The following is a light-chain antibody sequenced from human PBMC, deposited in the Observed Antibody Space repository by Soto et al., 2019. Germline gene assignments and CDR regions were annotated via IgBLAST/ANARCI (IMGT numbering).Light chain of an antibody. Sequence: DIQMTQSPSFLSAFVGDRVTITCRASQGINTYFAWFQQKPGEVPSLLIYAASTLQPGVPSRFSGSGSGTDLTLTISSLQPEDVATYYCQEYKSAPFTFGPGTKMDFK. CDR3: QEYKSAPFT. CDR2: AAS. V-gene: IGKV1-27*01. CDR1: QGINTY. J-gene: IGKJ3*01.